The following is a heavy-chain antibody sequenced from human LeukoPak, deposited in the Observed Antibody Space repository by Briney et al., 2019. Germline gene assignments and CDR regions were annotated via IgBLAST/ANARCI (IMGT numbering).Heavy chain of an antibody. V-gene: IGHV5-51*01. CDR1: GYRFTTYW. Sequence: GESLKISCKASGYRFTTYWIAWVRQMPGKGLEWMGIIYPDDSDAKYSPSFQGQVTISADKSISTAYLQWSSLKASDTAMYYCARRGGNAIYYGMDVWGQGTTVTVSS. CDR3: ARRGGNAIYYGMDV. J-gene: IGHJ6*02. CDR2: IYPDDSDA. D-gene: IGHD2-8*01.